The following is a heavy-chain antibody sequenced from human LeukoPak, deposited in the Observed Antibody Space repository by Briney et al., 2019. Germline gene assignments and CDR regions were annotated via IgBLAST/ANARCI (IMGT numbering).Heavy chain of an antibody. CDR1: GFAFSSLA. CDR3: ARGGIHYYYGMDV. J-gene: IGHJ6*02. D-gene: IGHD3-16*01. Sequence: GSLRLSCAVSGFAFSSLAMNWVRQAPGKGLEWVSVIYSGGSTYYADSVKGRFTISRDNSKNTLYLQMNSLRAEDTAVYYCARGGIHYYYGMDVWGQGTTVTVSS. CDR2: IYSGGST. V-gene: IGHV3-53*01.